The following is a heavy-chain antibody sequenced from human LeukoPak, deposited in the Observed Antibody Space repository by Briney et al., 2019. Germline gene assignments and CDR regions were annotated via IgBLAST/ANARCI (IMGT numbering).Heavy chain of an antibody. CDR2: ISGSGGST. CDR1: GFTFSNYA. V-gene: IGHV3-23*01. Sequence: GGSLRVSCAASGFTFSNYAMSWVRQAPGKGLEWVSAISGSGGSTYYADSVKDQFTISRDNSKNTLYLQMNSLRAEDTAVYYCARASRGYCGGDCHYWYFDLWGRGTLVTVSS. CDR3: ARASRGYCGGDCHYWYFDL. D-gene: IGHD2-21*02. J-gene: IGHJ2*01.